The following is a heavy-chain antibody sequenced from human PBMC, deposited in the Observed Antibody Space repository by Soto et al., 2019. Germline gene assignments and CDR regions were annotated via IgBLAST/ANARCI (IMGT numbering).Heavy chain of an antibody. CDR1: GFTFSSYG. CDR2: IWYDGSNK. V-gene: IGHV3-33*01. J-gene: IGHJ4*02. CDR3: ARDLSYYDSSGYSY. D-gene: IGHD3-22*01. Sequence: QVQLVESGGGVVQPGRSLRLSCAASGFTFSSYGMHWVRQAPGKGLEWVAVIWYDGSNKYYADSVKGRFTISRDNSKNTLYLQMNSLRAEDTAVYYCARDLSYYDSSGYSYWGQGTLVTVSS.